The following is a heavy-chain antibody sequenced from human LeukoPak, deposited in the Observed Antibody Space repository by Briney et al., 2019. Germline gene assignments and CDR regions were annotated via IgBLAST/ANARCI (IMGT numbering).Heavy chain of an antibody. CDR1: GFTFRNYS. CDR2: ISIDGSEK. J-gene: IGHJ4*02. D-gene: IGHD5-12*01. CDR3: ANPQSRGYDYLDY. Sequence: PGRSLRLSCAASGFTFRNYSMHWVPQSPGKGLEWLAVISIDGSEKYYADSVKGRFTISRDNSKYTLYLQMNSRRGDDTAVYYCANPQSRGYDYLDYWGQGTLVTVPS. V-gene: IGHV3-30*18.